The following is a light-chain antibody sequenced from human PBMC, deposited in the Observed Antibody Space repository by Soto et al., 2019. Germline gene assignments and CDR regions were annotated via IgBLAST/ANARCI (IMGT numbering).Light chain of an antibody. V-gene: IGLV3-21*02. CDR2: DDS. Sequence: SYELTQPPSVSVAPGQTAKITCGGENIGVKSVNWYLQKPGQAPVLVVYDDSDRPSGIPERFSGSNSNDGATLTISRVEAGDEADYYCHVWHTYVDHGVFGGGTKVTVL. CDR3: HVWHTYVDHGV. CDR1: NIGVKS. J-gene: IGLJ3*02.